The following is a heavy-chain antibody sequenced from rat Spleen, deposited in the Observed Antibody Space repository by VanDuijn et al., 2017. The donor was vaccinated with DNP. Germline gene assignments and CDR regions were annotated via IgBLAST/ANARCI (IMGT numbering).Heavy chain of an antibody. J-gene: IGHJ2*01. CDR3: STLNYYASLSGYFDY. Sequence: EVQLVESGGGLVQPGGSLKLSCAASGFTFSDYNMAWVRQAPKKGLEWVATIIHDGKRTYYGDSVKGRFTISRDNTKSILYLQMDSLRSEDTATYYCSTLNYYASLSGYFDYWGQGVMVTVSS. V-gene: IGHV5S10*01. CDR2: IIHDGKRT. D-gene: IGHD1-12*01. CDR1: GFTFSDYN.